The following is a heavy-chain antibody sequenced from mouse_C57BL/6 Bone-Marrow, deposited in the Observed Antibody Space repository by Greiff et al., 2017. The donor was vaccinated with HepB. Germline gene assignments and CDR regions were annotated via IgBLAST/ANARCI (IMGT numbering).Heavy chain of an antibody. CDR2: IDPSDSYT. J-gene: IGHJ4*01. CDR3: ARTEGYDYYYAMDY. CDR1: GYTFTSYW. V-gene: IGHV1-50*01. Sequence: QVQLQQPGAELVKPGASVKLSCKASGYTFTSYWMQWVKQRPGQGLEWIGEIDPSDSYTNYNQKFKGKATLTVDTSSSTAYMQLSSLTSEDSAVYYCARTEGYDYYYAMDYWGQGTSVTVSS. D-gene: IGHD2-2*01.